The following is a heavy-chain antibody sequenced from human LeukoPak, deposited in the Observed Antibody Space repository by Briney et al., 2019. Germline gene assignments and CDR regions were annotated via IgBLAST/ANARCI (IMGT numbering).Heavy chain of an antibody. CDR2: ISWDGGSA. CDR1: GFTFDDYA. CDR3: AKEGQGYYMDV. Sequence: GGSLRLSCAAYGFTFDDYAMHWVRQAPGKGLEWVSLISWDGGSAYYADSVKGRFTISRDNSKNSLYLQMNSLRAEDTALYYCAKEGQGYYMDVWGKGTTVTVSS. V-gene: IGHV3-43D*03. J-gene: IGHJ6*03.